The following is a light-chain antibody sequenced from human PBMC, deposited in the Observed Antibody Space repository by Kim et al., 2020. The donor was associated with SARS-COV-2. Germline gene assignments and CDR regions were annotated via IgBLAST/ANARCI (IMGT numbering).Light chain of an antibody. CDR1: QSVLYSSNNKNY. Sequence: DIVMTQSPDSLAVSLGERATINCKSSQSVLYSSNNKNYLAWYQQKPGQPPKLLLYWASTRGSGVPDRFSGSGSGTDFTLTISSLQAEDVAVYYCQQYYSTPWTFGQGTKVDIK. CDR3: QQYYSTPWT. J-gene: IGKJ1*01. CDR2: WAS. V-gene: IGKV4-1*01.